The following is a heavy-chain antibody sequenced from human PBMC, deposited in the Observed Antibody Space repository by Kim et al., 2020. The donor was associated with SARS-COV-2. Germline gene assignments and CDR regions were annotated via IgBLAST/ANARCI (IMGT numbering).Heavy chain of an antibody. CDR1: GYSFTSYW. CDR3: ARGYYGSGRLVGISGMDV. V-gene: IGHV5-51*01. CDR2: IYPGDSDT. Sequence: GESLKISCKGSGYSFTSYWIGWVRQMPGKGLEWMGIIYPGDSDTRYSPSFQGQVTISADKSISTAYLQWSSLKASDTAMYYCARGYYGSGRLVGISGMDVWGQGTTVTVSS. J-gene: IGHJ6*02. D-gene: IGHD3-10*01.